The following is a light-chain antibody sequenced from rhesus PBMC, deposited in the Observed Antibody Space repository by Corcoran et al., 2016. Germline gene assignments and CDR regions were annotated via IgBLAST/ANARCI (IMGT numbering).Light chain of an antibody. CDR3: MQGVEFPWA. CDR2: EVS. CDR1: QSLLDREDGNTY. Sequence: DIVMTQTPLSLPVTPGEPASISCRSSQSLLDREDGNTYLDWYLQKPGQSQKLLIYEVSNRASGVPDRFSGGGSDTDFTLKISRMEAEDVGIYYCMQGVEFPWAFGQGTKVELK. V-gene: IGKV2-104*02. J-gene: IGKJ1*01.